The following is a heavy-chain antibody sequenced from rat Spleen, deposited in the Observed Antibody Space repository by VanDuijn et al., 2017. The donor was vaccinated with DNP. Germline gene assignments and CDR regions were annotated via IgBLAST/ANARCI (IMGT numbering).Heavy chain of an antibody. CDR2: ISYDGRST. Sequence: EVQLVESDGGLVQPGRSLKLSCAASGFTFSDYYMAWVRQAPTKGLEWVATISYDGRSTYYRDSVKGRFRLSRDNAKSTLYLQVNSLRSEDTATYYCTSNPHIRTAAPFDYWGQGVMVTVSS. V-gene: IGHV5-29*01. D-gene: IGHD3-8*01. J-gene: IGHJ2*01. CDR3: TSNPHIRTAAPFDY. CDR1: GFTFSDYY.